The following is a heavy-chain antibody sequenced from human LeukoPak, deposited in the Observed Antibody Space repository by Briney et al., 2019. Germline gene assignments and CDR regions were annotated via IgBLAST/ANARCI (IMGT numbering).Heavy chain of an antibody. CDR2: INEVGTKE. D-gene: IGHD3-10*01. V-gene: IGHV3-7*01. CDR1: GFIFSDYW. J-gene: IGHJ4*02. CDR3: ATRESSMARTH. Sequence: PGGSLRLSCAASGFIFSDYWMNWVRQVPGKGLEWVANINEVGTKEDYVDSVRGRFTISRDNTKNTLYLQINSLRAEDTALYYCATRESSMARTHWGQGTLVTVSS.